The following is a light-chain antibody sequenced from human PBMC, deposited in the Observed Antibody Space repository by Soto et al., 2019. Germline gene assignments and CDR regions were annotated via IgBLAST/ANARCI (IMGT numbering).Light chain of an antibody. V-gene: IGKV1D-12*01. CDR1: QDISTL. Sequence: DIQMTQSPYSVSASIGDTVTITCRASQDISTLLAWYQQKPGKAPKLLIYGASTLESGVPSRFSGRGSGTDFTLTISSLQPEDFATYFCQQADSFPLTFGGGTKVEIK. CDR2: GAS. J-gene: IGKJ4*01. CDR3: QQADSFPLT.